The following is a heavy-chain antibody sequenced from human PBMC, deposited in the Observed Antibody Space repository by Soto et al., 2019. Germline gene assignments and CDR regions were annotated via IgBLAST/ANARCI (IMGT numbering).Heavy chain of an antibody. V-gene: IGHV3-7*01. D-gene: IGHD3-3*01. Sequence: EAQLVESGGGLVQPGGSLRLSCEASGFMFGVYWMSWVRQAPGKGLEWVANINEDGSERNYVDSVKGRFTISRDTPNNLLFLQMNSLRDEDTAVYYCAREFYGYYTYGPGDYWGQGTLVAVSS. CDR3: AREFYGYYTYGPGDY. J-gene: IGHJ4*02. CDR1: GFMFGVYW. CDR2: INEDGSER.